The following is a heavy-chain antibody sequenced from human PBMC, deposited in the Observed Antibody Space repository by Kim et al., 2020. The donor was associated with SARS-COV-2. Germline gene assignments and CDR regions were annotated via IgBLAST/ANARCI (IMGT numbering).Heavy chain of an antibody. Sequence: GGSLRLSCAASGFTFSSYGMHWVRQAPGKGLEWVAVISYDGSNKYYADSVKGRFTISRDNSKNTLYLQMNSLRAEDTAVYYCAKDRPPLWFGELDYWGQGTLVTVSS. D-gene: IGHD3-10*01. CDR2: ISYDGSNK. V-gene: IGHV3-30*18. J-gene: IGHJ4*02. CDR1: GFTFSSYG. CDR3: AKDRPPLWFGELDY.